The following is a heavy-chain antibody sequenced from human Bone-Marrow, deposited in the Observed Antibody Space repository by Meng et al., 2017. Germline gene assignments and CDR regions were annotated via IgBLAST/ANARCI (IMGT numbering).Heavy chain of an antibody. D-gene: IGHD3-3*01. J-gene: IGHJ4*02. V-gene: IGHV4-59*01. CDR1: GGSISSYY. CDR3: ARGNFGGYYDFTAY. CDR2: IYYSGST. Sequence: SETLSLTCTVSGGSISSYYWRWIRQPPGKGLEWIGYIYYSGSTNYNPSLKSRVTISVDTSKNQFSLKLSSVTAADTAVYYCARGNFGGYYDFTAYWGQGTLVTVSS.